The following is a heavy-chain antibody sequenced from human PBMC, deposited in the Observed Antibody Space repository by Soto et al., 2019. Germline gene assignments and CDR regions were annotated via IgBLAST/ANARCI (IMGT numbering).Heavy chain of an antibody. CDR2: IYYSGST. V-gene: IGHV4-59*08. D-gene: IGHD3-10*01. CDR1: GCSISSYY. Sequence: SETLSLTCTVSGCSISSYYWGWIRQPPGKGLEWIGCIYYSGSTNYNPSLKSRVTISVDTSKNQFSLKLSSVTAADTAVYYCARHRGEWGSGSYYYDYYYYYMDVWGKGTTVTVSS. J-gene: IGHJ6*03. CDR3: ARHRGEWGSGSYYYDYYYYYMDV.